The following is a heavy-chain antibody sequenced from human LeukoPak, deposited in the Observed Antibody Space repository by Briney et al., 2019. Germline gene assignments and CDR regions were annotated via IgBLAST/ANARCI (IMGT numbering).Heavy chain of an antibody. V-gene: IGHV3-7*03. J-gene: IGHJ4*02. CDR2: IKPDGSEK. D-gene: IGHD5-24*01. Sequence: PGGSLRLSCAASGFMFSSNWMSWVRLAPGKGLEWVAIIKPDGSEKYYVDSVRGRFTISRDNAENSLFLQMNGLRPEDTAVFYCARGQYTDGLSYWGQGTLVTVSS. CDR1: GFMFSSNW. CDR3: ARGQYTDGLSY.